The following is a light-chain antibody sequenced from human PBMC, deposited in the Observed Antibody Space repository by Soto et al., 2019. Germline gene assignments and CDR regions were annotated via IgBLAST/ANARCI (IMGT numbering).Light chain of an antibody. J-gene: IGKJ5*01. CDR2: ATS. Sequence: EIVLTQSPGTLSLSPGERATLSCRASQSVSSIYLAWYQQKPGQAPSLLIYATSSRASGVPARFSGSGSGTDFTLTISSLEPEDFALYYCQQRNSWPPITFGQGTRLEIK. V-gene: IGKV3D-20*02. CDR1: QSVSSIY. CDR3: QQRNSWPPIT.